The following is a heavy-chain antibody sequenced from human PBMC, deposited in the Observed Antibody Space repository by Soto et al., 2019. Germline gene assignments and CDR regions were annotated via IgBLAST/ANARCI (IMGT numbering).Heavy chain of an antibody. CDR2: IVVGSGNT. Sequence: SVKVSCKASGFTFTSSAVQWVRQARGQRLEWIGWIVVGSGNTNYAQKFQERVTITRDMSTSTAYMELSSLRSEDTAVYYCAAGYSSSWYFYYGMDVWGQGTTVTVSS. V-gene: IGHV1-58*01. J-gene: IGHJ6*02. CDR3: AAGYSSSWYFYYGMDV. CDR1: GFTFTSSA. D-gene: IGHD6-13*01.